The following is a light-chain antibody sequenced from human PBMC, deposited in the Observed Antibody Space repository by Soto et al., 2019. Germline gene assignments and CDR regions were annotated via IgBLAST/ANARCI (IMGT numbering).Light chain of an antibody. V-gene: IGKV4-1*01. Sequence: DIVMTQSPDSLAVSLGERATINCKSSQSVLYSSNNKNYLAWYQQKPGQPPKLLIYCASTRESGVPDRFSGSGSGTDFTLTISSLQAEDVAFYYCQQYYSTPRTFGQGTKVEFK. CDR3: QQYYSTPRT. J-gene: IGKJ1*01. CDR2: CAS. CDR1: QSVLYSSNNKNY.